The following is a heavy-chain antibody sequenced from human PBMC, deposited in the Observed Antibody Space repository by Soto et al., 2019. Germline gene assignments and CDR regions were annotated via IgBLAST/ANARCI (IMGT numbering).Heavy chain of an antibody. CDR2: ISYDGSNK. V-gene: IGHV3-30*18. D-gene: IGHD6-6*01. J-gene: IGHJ4*02. Sequence: GGSLRLSCAASGFTFRSYGMHWVRQAPGKGLEWVAVISYDGSNKYYADSVKGRFTISRDNSKNTLYLQMNSLRAEDTAVYYCAKSYSSSSSSVDYWGQGTLVTVSS. CDR1: GFTFRSYG. CDR3: AKSYSSSSSSVDY.